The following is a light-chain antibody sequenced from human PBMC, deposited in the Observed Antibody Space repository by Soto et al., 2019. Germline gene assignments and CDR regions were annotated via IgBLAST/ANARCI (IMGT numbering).Light chain of an antibody. CDR1: QSVSSY. J-gene: IGKJ5*01. CDR3: QQRSNWPLIT. Sequence: IVLTQSPATLSLSPGERATLSCRASQSVSSYLAWYQQKPGQAPRLLIYDASNRATGIPARFSGSGSGTDFTLPISSLEPEDFAVYYCQQRSNWPLITFGQGTRLEIK. V-gene: IGKV3-11*01. CDR2: DAS.